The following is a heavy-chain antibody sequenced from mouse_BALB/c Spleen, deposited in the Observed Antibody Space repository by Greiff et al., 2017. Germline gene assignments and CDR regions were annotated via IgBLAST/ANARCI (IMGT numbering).Heavy chain of an antibody. V-gene: IGHV5-6*01. CDR1: GFTFSSYG. CDR2: ISSGGSYT. J-gene: IGHJ2*01. Sequence: EVNVVESGGDLVKPGGSLKLSCAASGFTFSSYGMSWVRQTPDKRLEWVATISSGGSYTYYLDSVKGRFIISRDNAKNTLYLQMSSLKSEDTAMYYCARHSGLRLDYWGQGTTLTVSS. CDR3: ARHSGLRLDY. D-gene: IGHD2-2*01.